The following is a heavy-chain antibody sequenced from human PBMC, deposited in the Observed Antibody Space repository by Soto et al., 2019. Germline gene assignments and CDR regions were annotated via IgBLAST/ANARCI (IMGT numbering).Heavy chain of an antibody. CDR2: INPNSGGT. CDR1: GYTFTGYY. J-gene: IGHJ3*02. CDR3: ARVVYRYSSSLYAFDI. Sequence: DSVKVSCKASGYTFTGYYMHWVRQAPGQGLEWMGWINPNSGGTNYAQKFQGRVTMTRDTSISTAYMELSRLRSDDTAVYYCARVVYRYSSSLYAFDIWGQGTMVTV. D-gene: IGHD6-13*01. V-gene: IGHV1-2*02.